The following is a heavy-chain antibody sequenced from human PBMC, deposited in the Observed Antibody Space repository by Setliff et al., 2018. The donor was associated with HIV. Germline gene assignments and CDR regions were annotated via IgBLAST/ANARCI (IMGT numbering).Heavy chain of an antibody. CDR2: ITWDGGST. J-gene: IGHJ3*01. D-gene: IGHD1-26*01. V-gene: IGHV3-43*01. CDR1: GFIFDDYT. Sequence: AGGSLRLSCAASGFIFDDYTMHWVRQAPGKGLEWVSLITWDGGSTYYADSVRGRFTISRDNIKNSLSLQMNSLTSEDTALYYCARWDASIDAFDLWGQGTMVTVSS. CDR3: ARWDASIDAFDL.